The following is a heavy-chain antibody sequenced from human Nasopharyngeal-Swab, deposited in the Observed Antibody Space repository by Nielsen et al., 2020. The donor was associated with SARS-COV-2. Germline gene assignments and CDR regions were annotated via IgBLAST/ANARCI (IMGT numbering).Heavy chain of an antibody. V-gene: IGHV3-43*02. CDR2: ISGDGGST. D-gene: IGHD3-22*01. CDR3: ARVAPHYYDSSGYHLDY. CDR1: GFTFDDYA. Sequence: GESLKISCAASGFTFDDYAMHWVRQAPGKGLEWVSLISGDGGSTYYADSVKGRFTISRDNAKNSLYLQMNSLRAEDTAVYYCARVAPHYYDSSGYHLDYWGQGTLVTVSS. J-gene: IGHJ4*02.